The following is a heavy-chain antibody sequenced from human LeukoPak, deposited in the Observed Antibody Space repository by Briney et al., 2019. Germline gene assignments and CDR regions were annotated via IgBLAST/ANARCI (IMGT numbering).Heavy chain of an antibody. CDR3: ARLPILATSGGYYYMDV. Sequence: SETLSLTCTVSGGSISSYYWSWIRQPPGQGLEWIGYIYYSGSTNYNPSLKSRVTISVDTSKNQFSLKLSSVTAADTAVYYCARLPILATSGGYYYMDVWGKGTTVTVSS. D-gene: IGHD3-16*01. J-gene: IGHJ6*03. CDR1: GGSISSYY. V-gene: IGHV4-59*08. CDR2: IYYSGST.